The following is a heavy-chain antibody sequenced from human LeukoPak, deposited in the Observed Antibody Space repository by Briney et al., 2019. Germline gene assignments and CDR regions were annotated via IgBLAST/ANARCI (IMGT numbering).Heavy chain of an antibody. CDR1: GDSISSGDYY. D-gene: IGHD3-10*01. V-gene: IGHV4-61*02. CDR2: ISSSGST. CDR3: ARHVGFITMVRGVINNNWFDP. Sequence: KPSETLSLTCTVSGDSISSGDYYWSWIRQPAGKGLEWIGRISSSGSTNYNPSLKSRVTISVDTSKNQFSLKLSSVTAADTAVYYCARHVGFITMVRGVINNNWFDPWGQGTLVTVSS. J-gene: IGHJ5*02.